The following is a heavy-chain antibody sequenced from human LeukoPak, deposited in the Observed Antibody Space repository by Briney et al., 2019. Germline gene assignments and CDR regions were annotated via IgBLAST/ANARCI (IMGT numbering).Heavy chain of an antibody. CDR3: AKDPPAAFDY. D-gene: IGHD6-13*01. CDR2: ISGSGGST. Sequence: GGSLRLSCAAAGFTFSSYAMSWVRQAPGKGLELFSAISGSGGSTYYADSVKGRFTISRDNSKNTLYLQMNSLRAEDTAVYYCAKDPPAAFDYWGQGTLVTVSS. V-gene: IGHV3-23*01. J-gene: IGHJ4*02. CDR1: GFTFSSYA.